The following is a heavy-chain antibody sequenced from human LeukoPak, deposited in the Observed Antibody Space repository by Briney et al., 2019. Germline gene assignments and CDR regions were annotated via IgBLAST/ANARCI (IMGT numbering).Heavy chain of an antibody. CDR3: ARLTGYSSESWFDP. CDR2: IYYSGST. Sequence: PSETLSLTCTVSGGSISSSSYYWGWFRQPPGKGLEWIGSIYYSGSTYYNPSLKSRVTISVDTSKNQFSLKLSSVTAADTAVYYCARLTGYSSESWFDPWGQGTLVTVSS. D-gene: IGHD3-9*01. CDR1: GGSISSSSYY. J-gene: IGHJ5*02. V-gene: IGHV4-39*07.